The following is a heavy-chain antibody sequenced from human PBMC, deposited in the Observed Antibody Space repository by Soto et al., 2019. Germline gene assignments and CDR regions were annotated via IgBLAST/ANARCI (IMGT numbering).Heavy chain of an antibody. Sequence: QVQLVQSGAEVKKPGASVKVSCKASGYTFTGYYMHWVRQAPGQGLEWMGWINPNSGGTNYAQKFQGWVTMTRDTSISTAFMELSRLRSDDTAVYYCARDGGYCSGGSCYADYWGQGTLVTVSS. CDR3: ARDGGYCSGGSCYADY. D-gene: IGHD2-15*01. V-gene: IGHV1-2*04. CDR1: GYTFTGYY. CDR2: INPNSGGT. J-gene: IGHJ4*02.